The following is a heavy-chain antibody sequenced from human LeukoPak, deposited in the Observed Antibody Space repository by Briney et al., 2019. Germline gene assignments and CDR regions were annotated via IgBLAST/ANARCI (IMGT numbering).Heavy chain of an antibody. CDR2: IYYSGST. D-gene: IGHD4-17*01. J-gene: IGHJ5*02. CDR3: AKRETTGPYGIYNWFDP. CDR1: GGSFSSYY. Sequence: PSETLSLTCAVYGGSFSSYYWSWIRQPPGKGLEWIGYIYYSGSTNYNPSLKSRVTISVDTSKNQFSLKLSSVTAADTAVYYCAKRETTGPYGIYNWFDPWGQGTLVTVSS. V-gene: IGHV4-59*01.